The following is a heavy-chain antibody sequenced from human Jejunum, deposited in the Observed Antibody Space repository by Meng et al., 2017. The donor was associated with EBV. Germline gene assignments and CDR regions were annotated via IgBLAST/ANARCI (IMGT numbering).Heavy chain of an antibody. CDR1: GGSVNSGNVY. V-gene: IGHV4-61*01. D-gene: IGHD5-12*01. CDR3: AGLRYSGYDRAFDY. CDR2: IYYSGST. J-gene: IGHJ4*02. Sequence: QLQLQGSGPGLVKPSETLSLTCTVSGGSVNSGNVYWSWIRQPPGKGLEWIGYIYYSGSTNYIPSLKSRVTISLDTSKNQFSLKLSSVTAADTAVYYCAGLRYSGYDRAFDYWGQGALVTASS.